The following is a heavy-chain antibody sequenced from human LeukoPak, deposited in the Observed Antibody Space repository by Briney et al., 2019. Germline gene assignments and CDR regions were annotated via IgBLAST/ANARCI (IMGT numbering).Heavy chain of an antibody. CDR3: AELGITMIGGV. J-gene: IGHJ6*04. V-gene: IGHV3-7*01. CDR2: IKQGGTEK. Sequence: GGSLRLSCAASGFTFTTYWMSWVRQAPGKGLEWVANIKQGGTEKYYVDSVKGRFTISRDNAKNSLYLQMNSLRVEDTAVYYCAELGITMIGGVWGKGTTVTISS. D-gene: IGHD3-10*02. CDR1: GFTFTTYW.